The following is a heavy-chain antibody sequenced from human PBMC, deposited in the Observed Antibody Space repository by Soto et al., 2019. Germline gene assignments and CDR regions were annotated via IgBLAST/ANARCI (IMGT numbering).Heavy chain of an antibody. CDR1: GFTFISYA. CDR3: ARGPSSLTRFDY. Sequence: LRLSGAASGFTFISYAMHWVRQAPGKGLEWVPAISYDGSNKYYADSVKGRFTISRDNSKNTLYLQMNSLRAEDAAVYYCARGPSSLTRFDYWGQGTLVTVSS. CDR2: ISYDGSNK. D-gene: IGHD2-2*01. V-gene: IGHV3-30-3*01. J-gene: IGHJ4*02.